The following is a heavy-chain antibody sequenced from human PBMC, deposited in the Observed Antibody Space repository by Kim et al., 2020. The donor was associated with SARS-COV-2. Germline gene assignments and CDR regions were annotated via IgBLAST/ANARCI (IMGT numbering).Heavy chain of an antibody. V-gene: IGHV3-11*01. J-gene: IGHJ4*02. D-gene: IGHD6-13*01. CDR3: ARVPVGSSSWYYFDY. Sequence: AKGRFTISRDNAKNSLLLQMNRLRAEDTAVYYCARVPVGSSSWYYFDYWGQGTLVTVSS.